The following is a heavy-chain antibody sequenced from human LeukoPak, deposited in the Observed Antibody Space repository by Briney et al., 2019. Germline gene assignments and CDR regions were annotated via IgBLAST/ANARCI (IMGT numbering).Heavy chain of an antibody. V-gene: IGHV3-23*01. Sequence: GSLRLSCAASGFTFSTYAMSWVRQAPGKGLEWVSTISGSGANTYYADSVRGRFTISRDNSKNALYLHMNSLRAEDTAVYYCARARNLRYFDWLPPYYFDYWGQGTLVTVSS. CDR1: GFTFSTYA. D-gene: IGHD3-9*01. J-gene: IGHJ4*02. CDR2: ISGSGANT. CDR3: ARARNLRYFDWLPPYYFDY.